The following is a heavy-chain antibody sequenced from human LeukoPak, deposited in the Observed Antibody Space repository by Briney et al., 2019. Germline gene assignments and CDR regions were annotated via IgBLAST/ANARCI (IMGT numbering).Heavy chain of an antibody. J-gene: IGHJ4*02. V-gene: IGHV4-39*01. CDR1: GVSINSSGIYY. CDR2: SYYSGST. Sequence: KPSETLCLTCAASGVSINSSGIYYWGWVRQPPGKGLEGGGSSYYSGSTYQNTLLKRRVTISVDTYKNQFALNVSSVTAADTAVYYCARLSMAMGVFDYWGQGTLVTVCS. D-gene: IGHD2/OR15-2a*01. CDR3: ARLSMAMGVFDY.